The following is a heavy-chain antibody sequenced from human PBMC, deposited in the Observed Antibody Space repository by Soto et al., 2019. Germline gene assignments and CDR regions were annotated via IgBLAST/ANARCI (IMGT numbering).Heavy chain of an antibody. CDR1: GFTFSSYA. J-gene: IGHJ4*02. CDR3: AKDKDIVLMVYARDLYFDY. V-gene: IGHV3-23*01. CDR2: ISGSGGST. Sequence: PGGSLRLSCAASGFTFSSYAMSWVRQAPGKGLEWVSAISGSGGSTYYADSVKGRFTISRDNSKNTLYLQTNSLRAEDTAVYYCAKDKDIVLMVYARDLYFDYWGQGTLVTVSS. D-gene: IGHD2-8*01.